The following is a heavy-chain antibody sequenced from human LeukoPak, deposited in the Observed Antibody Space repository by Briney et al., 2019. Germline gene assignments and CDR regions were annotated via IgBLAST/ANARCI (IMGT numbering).Heavy chain of an antibody. J-gene: IGHJ4*02. CDR2: IRYDGGNK. Sequence: GSLRLSCAASGFTFSNYGMHWVRQAPGKGLEWVAFIRYDGGNKYYAGSVKGRFTISRDNSKNTLYLQMNSLRAEDTAVYYCAREGLWFGEPNSHFDYWGQGTLVTVSS. CDR3: AREGLWFGEPNSHFDY. D-gene: IGHD3-10*01. V-gene: IGHV3-30*02. CDR1: GFTFSNYG.